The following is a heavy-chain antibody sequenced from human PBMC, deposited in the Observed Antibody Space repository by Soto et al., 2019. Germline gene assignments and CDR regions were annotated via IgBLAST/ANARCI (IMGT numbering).Heavy chain of an antibody. D-gene: IGHD6-13*01. CDR2: INHSGST. J-gene: IGHJ4*02. V-gene: IGHV4-34*01. CDR1: GGSFSGYY. Sequence: QVQLQQWGAGLLKPSETLSLTCAVYGGSFSGYYWSWIRQPPGKGLEWIGEINHSGSTNYNPSLKSRVTISVDTSKNQFSLTLSSVTAADTAVYYCARGSSSWLYYFDYWGQGTLVTVSS. CDR3: ARGSSSWLYYFDY.